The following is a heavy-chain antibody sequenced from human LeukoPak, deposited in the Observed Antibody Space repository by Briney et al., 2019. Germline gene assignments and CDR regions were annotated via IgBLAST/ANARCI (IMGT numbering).Heavy chain of an antibody. J-gene: IGHJ4*02. CDR3: ARGKRDTAMVNENYFDY. Sequence: PSETPSLTCAVYGGSFSGYYWSWIRQPPGQGLEWIGEINHSGSTNYNPSLKSLVTISVDTSKNQFSLKLSSVTAADTAVYYCARGKRDTAMVNENYFDYWGQGTLVTVSS. CDR2: INHSGST. D-gene: IGHD5-18*01. V-gene: IGHV4-34*01. CDR1: GGSFSGYY.